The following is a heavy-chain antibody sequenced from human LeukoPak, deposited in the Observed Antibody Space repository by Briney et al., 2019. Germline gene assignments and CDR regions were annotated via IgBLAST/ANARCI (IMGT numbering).Heavy chain of an antibody. CDR3: AREDVDITVATSGAFDI. CDR1: GFPFIRFW. Sequence: GGSLRLSCAASGFPFIRFWMHWVGQPPGRGRMWVSRFISDGSSTNYANSVKGRFTISRSNAKNTMYLQMNSLRAEDTALYYCAREDVDITVATSGAFDIWGQGTMVTVSS. D-gene: IGHD6-19*01. CDR2: FISDGSST. V-gene: IGHV3-74*01. J-gene: IGHJ3*02.